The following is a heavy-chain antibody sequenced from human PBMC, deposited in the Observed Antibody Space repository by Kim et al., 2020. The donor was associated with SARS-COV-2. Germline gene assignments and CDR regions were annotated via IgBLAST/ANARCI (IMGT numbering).Heavy chain of an antibody. CDR1: GGSISNSFNY. CDR2: VYHSGST. Sequence: SETLSLSCTVSGGSISNSFNYWGWIRQRPEKGLEWIGSVYHSGSTYDSPSLKSRVTVSVDTSKNQFSLKVTSVTAADTAVYFCARLPHDSSGYVDCWGQGILVTVSS. D-gene: IGHD3-22*01. J-gene: IGHJ4*02. V-gene: IGHV4-39*01. CDR3: ARLPHDSSGYVDC.